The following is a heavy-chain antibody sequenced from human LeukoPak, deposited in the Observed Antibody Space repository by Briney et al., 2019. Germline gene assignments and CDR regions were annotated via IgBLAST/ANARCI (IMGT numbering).Heavy chain of an antibody. V-gene: IGHV4-59*01. J-gene: IGHJ4*02. Sequence: SETLSLTCTVSSGSITSYYWSWIRQPPGKGLEWIGYIYFSGSTNYNPSLKSRVTISVDTSKNQFSLKLSSVTAADTALYYCARATTAYCTGGVCPNFDYWGQGTLVTVSS. CDR3: ARATTAYCTGGVCPNFDY. CDR1: SGSITSYY. D-gene: IGHD2-8*02. CDR2: IYFSGST.